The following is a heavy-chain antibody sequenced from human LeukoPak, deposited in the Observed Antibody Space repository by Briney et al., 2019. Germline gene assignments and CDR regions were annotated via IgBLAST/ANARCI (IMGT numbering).Heavy chain of an antibody. D-gene: IGHD6-19*01. V-gene: IGHV4-34*01. CDR2: INHSGST. J-gene: IGHJ4*02. CDR1: GGSFSGYH. Sequence: ASETLSLTCAVYGGSFSGYHWSWIRQPPGKGLEWIGEINHSGSTNYNPSLKSRVTISVDTSKNQFSLKLSSVTAADTAVYYCARGGGWSRGYWGQGTLVTVSS. CDR3: ARGGGWSRGY.